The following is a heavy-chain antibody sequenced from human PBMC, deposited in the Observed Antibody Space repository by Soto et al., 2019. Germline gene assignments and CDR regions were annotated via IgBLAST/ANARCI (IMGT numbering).Heavy chain of an antibody. CDR2: ISYDGSNK. D-gene: IGHD3-10*01. V-gene: IGHV3-30-3*01. CDR3: ARDRFSQPLGEFNY. J-gene: IGHJ4*02. Sequence: QVQLVESGGGVVQPGRSLRLSCAASGFTFSSYAMHWVRQAPGKGLEWVAVISYDGSNKYYADSVKGRFTISRDNSKNTLYLQMNSLRAEDTAVYYCARDRFSQPLGEFNYWGQGTLVTVSS. CDR1: GFTFSSYA.